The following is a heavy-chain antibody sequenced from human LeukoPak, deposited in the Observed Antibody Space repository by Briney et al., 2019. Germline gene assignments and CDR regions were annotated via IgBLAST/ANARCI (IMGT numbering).Heavy chain of an antibody. Sequence: ASVKVSCKASGYTFTSYYMHWVRQAPAQGLNGMGIINPSGGSTSCAQKFQGRVTMTRDTSTSTVYMELSSLRTEDTAVYYCAREYYDIPNWFDPWGQGTLVTVSS. V-gene: IGHV1-46*03. D-gene: IGHD3-9*01. J-gene: IGHJ5*02. CDR3: AREYYDIPNWFDP. CDR2: INPSGGST. CDR1: GYTFTSYY.